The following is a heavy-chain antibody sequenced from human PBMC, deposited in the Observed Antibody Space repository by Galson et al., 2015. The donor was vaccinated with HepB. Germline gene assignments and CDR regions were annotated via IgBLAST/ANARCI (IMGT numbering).Heavy chain of an antibody. CDR1: GFTFSSYA. CDR2: ISGSGGST. Sequence: SLRLSCAASGFTFSSYAMSWVRQAPGKGLEWVSAISGSGGSTYYADSVKGRFTISRDNSKSTLYLQMNSLRAEDTAVYYCAKDGSGYSSSYFDYWGQGTLVTVSS. V-gene: IGHV3-23*01. J-gene: IGHJ4*02. CDR3: AKDGSGYSSSYFDY. D-gene: IGHD6-13*01.